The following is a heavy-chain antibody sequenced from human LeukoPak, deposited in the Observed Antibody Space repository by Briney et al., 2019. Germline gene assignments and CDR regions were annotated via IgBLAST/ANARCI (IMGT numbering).Heavy chain of an antibody. CDR3: ARGNLDYYDSSGYYFPPDY. CDR2: ISGSGDGT. V-gene: IGHV3-23*01. CDR1: GFTFDNYA. J-gene: IGHJ4*02. D-gene: IGHD3-22*01. Sequence: GGSPRLSCTASGFTFDNYAMIWVRQAPGKGLEWVSVISGSGDGTDSADSVRGRFTISRDNSKNTLYLEMSSLRAEDTAVYYCARGNLDYYDSSGYYFPPDYWGQGTLVTVSS.